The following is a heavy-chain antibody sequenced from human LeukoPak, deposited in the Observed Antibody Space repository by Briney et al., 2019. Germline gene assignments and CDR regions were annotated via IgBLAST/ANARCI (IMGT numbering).Heavy chain of an antibody. CDR1: GYTFTGYY. D-gene: IGHD6-19*01. CDR2: INPNSGGT. J-gene: IGHJ4*02. Sequence: ASVKVSCKASGYTFTGYYMHWVRQAPGQGLEWMGWINPNSGGTNYAQKFQGRVTMTRDASISTAYMELSRLRSDGTAVYYCARVTVAGYFDYWGQGTLVTVSS. CDR3: ARVTVAGYFDY. V-gene: IGHV1-2*02.